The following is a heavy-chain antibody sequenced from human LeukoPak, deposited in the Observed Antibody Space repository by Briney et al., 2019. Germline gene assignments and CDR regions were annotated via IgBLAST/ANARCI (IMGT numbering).Heavy chain of an antibody. Sequence: SVKVSCKASGGTLSSYAISWVRQAPGQGLEWMGGIIPIFGTANYAQKFQGRVTITADESTSTAYMELSSLRSEDTAVYYCARGRYYYDSSGYFDYWGQGTLVTVSS. CDR3: ARGRYYYDSSGYFDY. CDR1: GGTLSSYA. D-gene: IGHD3-22*01. V-gene: IGHV1-69*13. J-gene: IGHJ4*02. CDR2: IIPIFGTA.